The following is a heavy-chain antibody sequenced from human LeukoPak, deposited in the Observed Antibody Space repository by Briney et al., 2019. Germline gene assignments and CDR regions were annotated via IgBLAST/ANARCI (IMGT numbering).Heavy chain of an antibody. CDR1: GHTFTKYY. CDR3: ARGRYPHTSSWYGDAFDI. Sequence: ASVKVSCKASGHTFTKYYIHWVRQAPGQGLEWMGMINPSDGATTYAQRFQGRVTLTRDTPTTTVYMDLRSLRSEDTAVYYCARGRYPHTSSWYGDAFDIWGQGTMVTVSS. J-gene: IGHJ3*02. CDR2: INPSDGAT. D-gene: IGHD6-13*01. V-gene: IGHV1-46*01.